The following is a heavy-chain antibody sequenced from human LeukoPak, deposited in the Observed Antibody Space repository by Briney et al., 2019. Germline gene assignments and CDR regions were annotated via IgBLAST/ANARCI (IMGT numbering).Heavy chain of an antibody. Sequence: QTGGSLRLSCVASGFTVSSNYMSWVRRAPGKGLEWVSVIYSAGNTYYADSVKGRFTISRHNSENTLYLHMNSLRVEDTAVYFCARGGTPGYSSGRIDYWGQGTLVTVSS. V-gene: IGHV3-53*04. CDR2: IYSAGNT. D-gene: IGHD6-19*01. CDR1: GFTVSSNY. CDR3: ARGGTPGYSSGRIDY. J-gene: IGHJ4*02.